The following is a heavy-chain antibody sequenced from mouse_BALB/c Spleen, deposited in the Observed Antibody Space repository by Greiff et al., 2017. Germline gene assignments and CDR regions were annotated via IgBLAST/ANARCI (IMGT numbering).Heavy chain of an antibody. V-gene: IGHV7-3*02. CDR3: ARDSDYASWFAY. D-gene: IGHD2-4*01. CDR1: GFTFTDYY. J-gene: IGHJ3*01. Sequence: EVKVVESGGGLVQPGGSLRLSCATSGFTFTDYYMSWVRQPPGKALEWLGFIRNKANSYTTAYSASVKGRFTISRDNSQSILYLQMNTLRAEDSATYYCARDSDYASWFAYWGQGTLVTVSA. CDR2: IRNKANSYTT.